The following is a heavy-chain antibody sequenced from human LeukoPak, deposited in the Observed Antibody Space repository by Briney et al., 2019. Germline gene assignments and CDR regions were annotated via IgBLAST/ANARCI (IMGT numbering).Heavy chain of an antibody. CDR3: ARSRRDCSSTSCYSGGPGAYYFDY. CDR2: MNPNSGNT. V-gene: IGHV1-8*03. Sequence: ASVKVSCKASGYTFTSYDINWVRQATGQGLEWMGWMNPNSGNTGYAQKFQGRVTITRNTSISTAYIELSSLRSEDTAVYYCARSRRDCSSTSCYSGGPGAYYFDYWGQGTLVTVSS. CDR1: GYTFTSYD. D-gene: IGHD2-2*01. J-gene: IGHJ4*02.